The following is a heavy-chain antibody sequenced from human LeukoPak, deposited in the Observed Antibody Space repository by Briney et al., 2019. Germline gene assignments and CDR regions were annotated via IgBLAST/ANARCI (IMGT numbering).Heavy chain of an antibody. CDR2: INPSGGST. V-gene: IGHV1-46*01. D-gene: IGHD3-10*01. J-gene: IGHJ6*03. Sequence: GASVKVSCKASGYTFTSYYMHWVRQAPGQGLEWMGIINPSGGSTSYAQKFQGRVTMTRDMSTSTVYMELSSLRFEDTAVYYCARDGEELLWFGELSVTYYYYYMDVWGKGTTVTVSS. CDR1: GYTFTSYY. CDR3: ARDGEELLWFGELSVTYYYYYMDV.